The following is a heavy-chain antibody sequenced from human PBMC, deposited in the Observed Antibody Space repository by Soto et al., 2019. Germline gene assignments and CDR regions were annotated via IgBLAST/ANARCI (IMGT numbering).Heavy chain of an antibody. D-gene: IGHD3-16*02. CDR1: GYTFTGYY. CDR2: INPNSGGT. Sequence: QVQLVQSGAEVKKPGGSVKVSCKASGYTFTGYYMHWVRQAPGQGLEWMGWINPNSGGTNYAQKFQGWVTMTRDTSISTAYMELSRLRSDDTAVYYCARDRQDYDYIWGSYLKTAPGVYFDYWGQGTLVTVSS. V-gene: IGHV1-2*04. CDR3: ARDRQDYDYIWGSYLKTAPGVYFDY. J-gene: IGHJ4*02.